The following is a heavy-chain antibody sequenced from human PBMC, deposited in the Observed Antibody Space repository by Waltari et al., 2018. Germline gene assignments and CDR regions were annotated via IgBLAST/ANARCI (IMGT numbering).Heavy chain of an antibody. CDR1: GGTFSSYA. D-gene: IGHD1-26*01. J-gene: IGHJ3*02. CDR3: ARDQLSGSQDAFDI. Sequence: QVQLVQSGAEVKKPGSSVKVSCKASGGTFSSYAISWVRQAPGQGLEWMGGIIPIFGTANYAQKFQGRVTITTDESTSTAYMELSSVTAADTAVYYCARDQLSGSQDAFDIWGQGTMVTVSS. CDR2: IIPIFGTA. V-gene: IGHV1-69*05.